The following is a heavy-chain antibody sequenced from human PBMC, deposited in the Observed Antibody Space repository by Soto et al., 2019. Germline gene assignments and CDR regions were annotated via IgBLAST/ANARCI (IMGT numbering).Heavy chain of an antibody. CDR3: ARVSVVVAATQDWYFDL. CDR2: IIPIFGTA. Sequence: QVQLVQSGAEVKKPGSSVKVSCKASGGTFSSYAISWVRQAPGQGLEWMGGIIPIFGTANYAQKFQGRVTIPADESTSTAYRELSSLRSEDTAVYYCARVSVVVAATQDWYFDLWGRGTLVTVSS. D-gene: IGHD2-15*01. J-gene: IGHJ2*01. V-gene: IGHV1-69*01. CDR1: GGTFSSYA.